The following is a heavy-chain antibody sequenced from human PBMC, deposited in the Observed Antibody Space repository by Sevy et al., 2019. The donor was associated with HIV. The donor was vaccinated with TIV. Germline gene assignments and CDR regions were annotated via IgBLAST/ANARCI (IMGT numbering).Heavy chain of an antibody. CDR1: GRTFSNYA. CDR2: IIPMFGRA. V-gene: IGHV1-69*13. J-gene: IGHJ4*02. Sequence: ASVKVSGKASGRTFSNYALSWVRQAPGQGLEWMGGIIPMFGRANYVQKFQGRVTITADESTSTAYMELSSPRSEDTAVYFCARSISWYASFDSWGQGTLVTVSS. CDR3: ARSISWYASFDS. D-gene: IGHD6-13*01.